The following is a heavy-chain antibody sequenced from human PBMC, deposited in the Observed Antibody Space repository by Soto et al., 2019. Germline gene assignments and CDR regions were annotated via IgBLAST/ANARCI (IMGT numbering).Heavy chain of an antibody. CDR2: MNPKSGGT. CDR3: VKVAELKSGYYPAMDV. V-gene: IGHV1-8*01. Sequence: QVQLVQSGAEVRKPGASVRVSCKASGYSFTGHDVNWVRQASGQGLEWMGWMNPKSGGTGYAQKFQGRVTMTRDTSINTAYRDLSGLTSQDTAVYYCVKVAELKSGYYPAMDVWGQGTTVTVSS. D-gene: IGHD1-26*01. J-gene: IGHJ6*02. CDR1: GYSFTGHD.